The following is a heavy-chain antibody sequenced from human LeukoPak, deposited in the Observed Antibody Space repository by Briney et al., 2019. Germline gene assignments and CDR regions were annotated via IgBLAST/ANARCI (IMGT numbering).Heavy chain of an antibody. CDR2: IFYIGST. J-gene: IGHJ2*01. D-gene: IGHD7-27*01. CDR3: ARPGETWYFDL. CDR1: GGSISSYY. Sequence: SETLSLTCTVFGGSISSYYWSWIRQPPGKGLEWVGYIFYIGSTNYNPSLKSRVTKSVDTSKNQCSLKLSSVTAADTAVYYCARPGETWYFDLWGRGTLVTVSS. V-gene: IGHV4-59*08.